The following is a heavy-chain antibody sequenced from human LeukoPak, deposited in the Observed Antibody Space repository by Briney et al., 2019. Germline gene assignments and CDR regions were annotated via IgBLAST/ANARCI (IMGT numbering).Heavy chain of an antibody. V-gene: IGHV4-34*01. J-gene: IGHJ4*02. CDR1: GGSFSGYY. D-gene: IGHD3-10*01. Sequence: PSETLSLTCAVYGGSFSGYYWSWIRQPPGKGLEWIGEINHSGSTNYNPSLKSRVTISVDTSKNQFSLKLSSVTAADTAVYYYARWRREYSFFDYWGQGTLVTVSS. CDR3: ARWRREYSFFDY. CDR2: INHSGST.